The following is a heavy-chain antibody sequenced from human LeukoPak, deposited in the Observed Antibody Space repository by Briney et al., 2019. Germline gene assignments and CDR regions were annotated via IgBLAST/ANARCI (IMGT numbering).Heavy chain of an antibody. CDR2: AYHDGWRGVSDK. V-gene: IGHV3-33*01. D-gene: IGHD3-22*01. J-gene: IGHJ4*02. CDR3: ATGSGYYYDH. CDR1: GFTFSYYG. Sequence: GGSLRLSCAASGFTFSYYGMHWVRQAPGKGLEWVAVAYHDGWRGVSDKYYVDSVKGRFTVSRDDSKNTLYLQMSSLSTEDTAVYYCATGSGYYYDHWGQGTLVTVS.